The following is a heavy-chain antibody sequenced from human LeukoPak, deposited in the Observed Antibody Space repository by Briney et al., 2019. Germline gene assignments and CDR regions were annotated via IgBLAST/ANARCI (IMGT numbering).Heavy chain of an antibody. D-gene: IGHD2-21*02. J-gene: IGHJ4*02. CDR2: ISGSGSNT. CDR1: GFTFSTNP. V-gene: IGHV3-23*01. Sequence: PGGSLRLSCAASGFTFSTNPMSWVRQAPGKGLEWVSAISGSGSNTYYADSVTGRFTISRDNSKNTLYLQMNSLRAEDTAVYYCAQGGGYCSGDCFYYFDYWGPGTLVTVSS. CDR3: AQGGGYCSGDCFYYFDY.